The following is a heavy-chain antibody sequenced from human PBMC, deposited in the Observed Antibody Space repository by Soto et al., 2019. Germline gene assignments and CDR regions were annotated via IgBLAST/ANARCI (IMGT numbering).Heavy chain of an antibody. V-gene: IGHV4-39*01. J-gene: IGHJ4*02. CDR1: GGSISSSSYY. D-gene: IGHD3-3*01. CDR2: IYYSGST. Sequence: SETLSLTCTVSGGSISSSSYYWGWIRQPPGKELEWIGSIYYSGSTYYNPSLKSRVTISVDTSKNQFSLKLSSVTAADTAVYYCARYGTSPQLRRYDFWRGSDPIDYWGQGTLVTVSS. CDR3: ARYGTSPQLRRYDFWRGSDPIDY.